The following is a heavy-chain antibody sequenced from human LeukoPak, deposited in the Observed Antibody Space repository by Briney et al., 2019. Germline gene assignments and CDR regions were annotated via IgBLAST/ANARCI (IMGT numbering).Heavy chain of an antibody. Sequence: GGSLRLSCAASGFTFSNYWMHWVRQAPGKGLVWVSRIDSDGSSTNYADSVKGRFTISRDNAKNTLYLQMHSLRAEDTAVYHCARSTSRLHFDYWGQGTLVSVSS. D-gene: IGHD2-2*01. CDR1: GFTFSNYW. CDR2: IDSDGSST. J-gene: IGHJ4*02. CDR3: ARSTSRLHFDY. V-gene: IGHV3-74*01.